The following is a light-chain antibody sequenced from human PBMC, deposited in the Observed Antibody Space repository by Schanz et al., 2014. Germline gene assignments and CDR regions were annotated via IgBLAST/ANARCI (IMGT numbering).Light chain of an antibody. J-gene: IGKJ4*01. Sequence: EIVLTQSPGTLSLSPGERATLSCRASQSVSSSYLAWYQQKPGQAPRLLISDASNRATGTPARFSGSGSGTDFTLTISSLEPEDFAVYYCQQRSNWPLTFGGGTKVEIK. CDR1: QSVSSSY. CDR2: DAS. CDR3: QQRSNWPLT. V-gene: IGKV3D-20*02.